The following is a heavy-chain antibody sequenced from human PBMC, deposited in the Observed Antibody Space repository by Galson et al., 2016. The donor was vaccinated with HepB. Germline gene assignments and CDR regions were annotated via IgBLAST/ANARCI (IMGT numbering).Heavy chain of an antibody. CDR3: ARGVVVPAAMFHKSFTFDY. CDR2: IYYSGST. J-gene: IGHJ4*02. Sequence: SETLSLTCTVSGGSISSYYWSWIRQPPGKGLEWIGYIYYSGSTNYNPSLKSRVTISVDTSKNQFSLKLSSVTAADTAVYYCARGVVVPAAMFHKSFTFDYWGQGTLVTVSS. CDR1: GGSISSYY. V-gene: IGHV4-59*01. D-gene: IGHD2-2*01.